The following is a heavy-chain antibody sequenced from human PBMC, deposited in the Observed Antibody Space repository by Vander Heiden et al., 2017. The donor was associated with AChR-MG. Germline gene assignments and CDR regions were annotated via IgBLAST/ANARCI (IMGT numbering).Heavy chain of an antibody. J-gene: IGHJ5*02. D-gene: IGHD3-3*01. V-gene: IGHV3-21*01. Sequence: EVQLVESGGGLVKPGGSLRLSCAGSGFTFSTYTMNWVRQAPGKGLEWVSSISSSGSHVFYADSVLGRFTISRDNAKNSLYLQMNNLRGEDTAVYYCARDPSGGIFGVIHWFDPWGQGTLVTVSS. CDR1: GFTFSTYT. CDR2: ISSSGSHV. CDR3: ARDPSGGIFGVIHWFDP.